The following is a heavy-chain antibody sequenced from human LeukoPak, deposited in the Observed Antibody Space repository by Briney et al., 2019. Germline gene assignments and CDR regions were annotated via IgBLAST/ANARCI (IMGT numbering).Heavy chain of an antibody. CDR2: ISSSGAST. J-gene: IGHJ4*02. CDR1: GFTFSSYA. V-gene: IGHV3-23*01. CDR3: AKDAYGSGSYPIFDY. Sequence: PGGSLRLSCAASGFTFSSYAMSWVRQAPGKGLEWVSGISSSGASTYYAESVKGRFTISRDNSKNTLYLQMNSLRAEDTAVYYCAKDAYGSGSYPIFDYWGQGTLVTVSS. D-gene: IGHD3-10*01.